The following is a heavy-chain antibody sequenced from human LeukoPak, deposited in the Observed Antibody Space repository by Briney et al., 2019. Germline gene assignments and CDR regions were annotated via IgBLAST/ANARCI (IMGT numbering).Heavy chain of an antibody. CDR1: GYX. D-gene: IGHD3-3*01. J-gene: IGHJ3*02. CDR2: IDYSGST. V-gene: IGHV4-31*02. CDR3: ARDPRPITIFGVVIGGNDAFDI. Sequence: GYXWXXXXQHPGKGLEXIVYIDYSGSTYYNPALKSRVTKTVDTSKTQFSLKLSSVTAADTAVYYCARDPRPITIFGVVIGGNDAFDIWGQGTMVTVSS.